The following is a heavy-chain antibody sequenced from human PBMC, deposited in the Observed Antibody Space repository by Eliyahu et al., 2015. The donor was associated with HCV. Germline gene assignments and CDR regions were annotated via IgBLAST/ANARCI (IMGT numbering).Heavy chain of an antibody. J-gene: IGHJ4*02. Sequence: QVQLVESGGGVVQPGXSLRLSCAASGFXFSSYGMHWVRQAPGKGLEWVAVIWYDGSNKYYADSVKGRFTISRDNSKNTLYLQMNSLRAEDTAVYYCAREVTYDFWSGYGYWGQGTLVTVSS. V-gene: IGHV3-33*01. CDR3: AREVTYDFWSGYGY. CDR1: GFXFSSYG. CDR2: IWYDGSNK. D-gene: IGHD3-3*01.